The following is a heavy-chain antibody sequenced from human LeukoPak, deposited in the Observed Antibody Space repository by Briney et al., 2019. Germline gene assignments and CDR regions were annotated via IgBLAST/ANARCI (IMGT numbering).Heavy chain of an antibody. CDR2: IYYSGST. D-gene: IGHD5-18*01. CDR3: ASLGYSYGLDY. Sequence: SETLSLTCTVSGGSISNYYWSWIRQPPGKGLEWIGYIYYSGSTNYNPSLKSRVTISVDTSKNQFSLKLSSVTAADTAVYYCASLGYSYGLDYWGQGTLVTVSS. J-gene: IGHJ4*02. CDR1: GGSISNYY. V-gene: IGHV4-59*08.